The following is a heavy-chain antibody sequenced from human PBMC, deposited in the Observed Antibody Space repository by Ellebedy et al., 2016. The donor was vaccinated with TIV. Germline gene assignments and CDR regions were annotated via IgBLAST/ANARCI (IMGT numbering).Heavy chain of an antibody. V-gene: IGHV3-30-3*01. Sequence: GESLKISCAASGFTFSSYAMHWVRQAPGKGLEWVAVISYDGCNKYYADSVKGRFTISRDNSKNTLYLQMNSLRAEDTAVYYCARVRYDFWSGYLDYWGQGTLVTVSS. CDR2: ISYDGCNK. CDR3: ARVRYDFWSGYLDY. J-gene: IGHJ4*02. CDR1: GFTFSSYA. D-gene: IGHD3-3*01.